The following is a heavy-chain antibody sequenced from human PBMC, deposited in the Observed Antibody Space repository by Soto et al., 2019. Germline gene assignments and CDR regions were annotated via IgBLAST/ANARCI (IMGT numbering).Heavy chain of an antibody. Sequence: GGSLRLSCAASGFTFSGSHMHWVRQASGKGLEWVGHIRSKADNYATAYAASVKGRFLISRDDSKNTAYLQMNSLNTEDTAVYYCSRQTVSCHDYWGQGILVTVSS. J-gene: IGHJ4*02. V-gene: IGHV3-73*01. CDR1: GFTFSGSH. CDR2: IRSKADNYAT. D-gene: IGHD2-2*01. CDR3: SRQTVSCHDY.